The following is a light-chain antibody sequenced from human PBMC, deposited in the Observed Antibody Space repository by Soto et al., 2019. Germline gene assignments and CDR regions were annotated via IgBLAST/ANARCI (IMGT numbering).Light chain of an antibody. CDR3: SSYTSSSTRV. Sequence: QSALTQPASVSGSPGQSITISCTGTSSDVGGYNYVSWYQQYPGKAPKLMIYEVSNRPSGVSNRFSASKSGNTAPLTISGLQAEDEADYYCSSYTSSSTRVFGTGTRSPS. J-gene: IGLJ1*01. V-gene: IGLV2-14*01. CDR1: SSDVGGYNY. CDR2: EVS.